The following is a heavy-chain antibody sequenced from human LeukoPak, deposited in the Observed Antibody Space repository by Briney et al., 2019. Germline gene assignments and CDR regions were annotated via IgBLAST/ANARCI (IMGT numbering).Heavy chain of an antibody. CDR2: IHSGGST. CDR3: ARDFGLKNFDY. D-gene: IGHD3-3*01. V-gene: IGHV3-66*01. J-gene: IGHJ4*02. CDR1: GFTVSSNY. Sequence: GGSLRLSCAASGFTVSSNYMSWVRQAPGKGLEWVSVIHSGGSTYYADSVKGRFTISRDNSKNTLYLQMNSLRAEDTAVYYCARDFGLKNFDYWGQGTLVTVSS.